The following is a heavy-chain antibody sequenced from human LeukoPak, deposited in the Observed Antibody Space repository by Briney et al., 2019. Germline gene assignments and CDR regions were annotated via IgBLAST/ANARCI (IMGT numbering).Heavy chain of an antibody. D-gene: IGHD3-3*01. CDR1: GFTFSSYA. CDR2: ISGGSA. Sequence: PGGSLRLSCAASGFTFSSYAMSWVRQAPGKGLEWVSTISGGSADYADSVKGRFCISIDNSKNTLYLQMNSLRAEDTAVYYCAKDRSSRYDFWSGSFSHYYYYYMDVWGKGTTVTVSS. V-gene: IGHV3-23*01. CDR3: AKDRSSRYDFWSGSFSHYYYYYMDV. J-gene: IGHJ6*03.